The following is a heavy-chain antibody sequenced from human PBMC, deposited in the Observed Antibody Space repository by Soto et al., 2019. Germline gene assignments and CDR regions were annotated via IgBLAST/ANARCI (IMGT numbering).Heavy chain of an antibody. CDR3: ARASPFLGYDILTGRYYFDF. D-gene: IGHD3-9*01. J-gene: IGHJ4*02. CDR2: VNPIVGMT. V-gene: IGHV1-69*02. CDR1: GGTFSSYS. Sequence: QVHLVQSGAEVKKPGSSVKVSCKASGGTFSSYSISWVRQAPGQGLEWMGRVNPIVGMTNYAQKFRGRVTITADKSTSTAYMEVSSLRFEDTAVYYCARASPFLGYDILTGRYYFDFWGQGTLVTVSS.